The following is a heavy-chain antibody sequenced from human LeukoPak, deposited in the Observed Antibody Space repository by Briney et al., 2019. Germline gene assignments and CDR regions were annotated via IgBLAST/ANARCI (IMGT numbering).Heavy chain of an antibody. CDR2: IYSAGSI. V-gene: IGHV3-53*01. D-gene: IGHD3-16*01. CDR1: GFTVSSNS. Sequence: GGSLRLSCTVSGFTVSSNSMSWVRQAPGKGLEWVSFIYSAGSIYYSGSAKGRFTISIDNSKNTLYLPMNSLMADDTAVYYCARRAGAYTHPYDYWGQGTLVTISS. CDR3: ARRAGAYTHPYDY. J-gene: IGHJ4*02.